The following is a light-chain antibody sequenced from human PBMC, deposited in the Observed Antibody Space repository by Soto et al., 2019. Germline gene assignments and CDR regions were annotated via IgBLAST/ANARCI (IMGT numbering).Light chain of an antibody. CDR3: HHYNSYFWT. CDR1: QSIRTW. V-gene: IGKV1-5*03. CDR2: KAS. J-gene: IGKJ1*01. Sequence: DIQMTQSPSTLSASVGDRVTITCRASQSIRTWLAWYQQKPGTAPKLLIYKASTLESGVPSRFSGSGSGTEFTLTISSLQPDDFATYYCHHYNSYFWTFGQGTKVEIK.